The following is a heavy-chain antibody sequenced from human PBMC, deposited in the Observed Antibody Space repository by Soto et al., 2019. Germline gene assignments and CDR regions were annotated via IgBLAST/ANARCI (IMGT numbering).Heavy chain of an antibody. CDR3: ARRWGTTFDY. V-gene: IGHV4-59*08. CDR2: IYYSGST. Sequence: QVQLQESGPGLVKPSETLSLTCTVSGGSISSYYWSWIRQPPGKGLEWIGYIYYSGSTNYNPSLKRRVHIAVDTSKNQFSLRLSSVTAADTAVYYCARRWGTTFDYWGQGTLVTVSS. J-gene: IGHJ4*02. D-gene: IGHD3-16*01. CDR1: GGSISSYY.